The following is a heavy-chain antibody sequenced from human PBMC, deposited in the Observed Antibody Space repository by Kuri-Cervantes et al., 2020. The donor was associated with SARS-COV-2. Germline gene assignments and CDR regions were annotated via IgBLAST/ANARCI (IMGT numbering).Heavy chain of an antibody. CDR1: GGSISNYY. V-gene: IGHV4-59*12. CDR3: VKGGARITNSGVVIANWFDP. J-gene: IGHJ5*02. Sequence: SETLSLTCTVSGGSISNYYWSWIRQSPGKGLEWIGYNFYTGSTNYNPSLKSRVTISIDTSRNQLSLKLSSVTAADTAVYYCVKGGARITNSGVVIANWFDPWGQGTLVTVSS. CDR2: NFYTGST. D-gene: IGHD3-3*01.